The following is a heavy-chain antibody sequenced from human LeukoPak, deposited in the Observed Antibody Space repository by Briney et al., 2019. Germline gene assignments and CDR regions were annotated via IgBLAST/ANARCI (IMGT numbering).Heavy chain of an antibody. CDR2: ISSSGSTI. J-gene: IGHJ4*02. Sequence: GGSLRLSCAASGFTFSDYYMSWIRQAPGKGLEWVSYISSSGSTIYYADSVKGRFTISRDNAKNSLYLQMNSLRAEDTAVYYCAKHYDNSGYYYDYWGQGTLVTVSS. CDR1: GFTFSDYY. D-gene: IGHD3-22*01. V-gene: IGHV3-11*01. CDR3: AKHYDNSGYYYDY.